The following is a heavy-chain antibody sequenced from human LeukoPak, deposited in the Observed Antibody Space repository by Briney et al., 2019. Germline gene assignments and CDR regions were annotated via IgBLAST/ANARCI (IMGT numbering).Heavy chain of an antibody. CDR2: INHTGTT. D-gene: IGHD5-24*01. J-gene: IGHJ4*02. V-gene: IGHV4-34*01. CDR3: ARGEGARDGYNYEGPFYFDY. CDR1: GGSISSYY. Sequence: SETLSLTCTVSGGSISSYYWSWIRQPPGKGLEWIGGINHTGTTNYSLSLKSRVTISIDTSKNQFSLNLNSMTAADTAVYYCARGEGARDGYNYEGPFYFDYWGQGTLVTVSS.